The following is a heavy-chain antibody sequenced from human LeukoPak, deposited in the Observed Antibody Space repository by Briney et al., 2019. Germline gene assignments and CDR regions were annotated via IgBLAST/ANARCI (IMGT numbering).Heavy chain of an antibody. CDR2: ISGSGGST. CDR3: AKRRSSSWYGGDFDY. Sequence: PGGSLRLSCAASGFTFSSYGMSWVRQAPGKGLEWVSAISGSGGSTYYADSAKGRFTISRDNSKNTLYLQMNSLRAEDTAVYYCAKRRSSSWYGGDFDYWGQGTLVTVSS. D-gene: IGHD6-13*01. V-gene: IGHV3-23*01. J-gene: IGHJ4*02. CDR1: GFTFSSYG.